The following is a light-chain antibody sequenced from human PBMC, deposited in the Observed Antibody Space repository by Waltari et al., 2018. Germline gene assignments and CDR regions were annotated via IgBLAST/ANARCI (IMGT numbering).Light chain of an antibody. CDR3: LQYGASPRT. J-gene: IGKJ2*02. V-gene: IGKV3-20*01. CDR1: QSLSSHS. CDR2: GAS. Sequence: EVVLTQSPGTLSLSPGERATLSCRASQSLSSHSLAWYQHKLGQAPRLLIYGASSRATDIPDRFSGSVSGTDFTLTISRLEPEDFAVYYCLQYGASPRTFGQGTKLEIK.